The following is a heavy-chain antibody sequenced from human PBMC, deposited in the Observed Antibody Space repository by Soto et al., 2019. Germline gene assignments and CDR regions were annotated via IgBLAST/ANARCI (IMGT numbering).Heavy chain of an antibody. D-gene: IGHD2-2*01. CDR1: GGSISSISYY. V-gene: IGHV4-39*01. J-gene: IGHJ5*02. Sequence: SETLSLTCNVSGGSISSISYYWDWIRQPPGKGLEWIGTIYYTGTTYYNPSLKSRVTISVDRSKNQFSLKLSSVTAADTAVYYCERKEHTTSPFDTWGQGILVTV. CDR3: ERKEHTTSPFDT. CDR2: IYYTGTT.